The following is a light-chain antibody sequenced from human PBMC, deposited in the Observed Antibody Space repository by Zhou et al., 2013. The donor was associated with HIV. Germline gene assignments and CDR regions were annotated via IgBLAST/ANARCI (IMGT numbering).Light chain of an antibody. J-gene: IGKJ4*01. V-gene: IGKV1-27*01. CDR1: QHISNN. Sequence: DIQMTQSPSSLSASVGDRVIITCRASQHISNNLAWYQQKPGKVPKLLIYAASTLQSGVPSRFSGSGSGTDFTLTISSLQPEDFATYYCQQANSFPLTFGGGTKVEIK. CDR3: QQANSFPLT. CDR2: AAS.